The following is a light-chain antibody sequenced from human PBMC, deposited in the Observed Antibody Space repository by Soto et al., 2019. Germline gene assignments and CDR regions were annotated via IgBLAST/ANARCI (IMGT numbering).Light chain of an antibody. J-gene: IGLJ3*02. CDR3: SSYRSTTTRV. CDR2: DVS. Sequence: QSALTQPPSASGSPGQSVTISCTGTSSDVGGYNYVSWYQQHPGKAPKLLIYDVSNRPSGVSNRFSGSKSGNTASLTISGLQAEAEADYYYSSYRSTTTRVFGGGTKLTVL. CDR1: SSDVGGYNY. V-gene: IGLV2-14*01.